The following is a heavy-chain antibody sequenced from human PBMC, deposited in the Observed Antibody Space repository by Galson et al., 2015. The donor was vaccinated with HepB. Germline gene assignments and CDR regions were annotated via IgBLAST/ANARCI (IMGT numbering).Heavy chain of an antibody. CDR2: IGSSI. V-gene: IGHV3-48*01. CDR3: ARSRSGDY. Sequence: SLRLSCAASGFTFSSYSMNWVRQAPGKGLEWVSYIGSSIYYADSVKGRFTISRDNAKNSLYLQMNSLRAEDTAVYYCARSRSGDYWGQGALVTVSS. J-gene: IGHJ4*02. CDR1: GFTFSSYS.